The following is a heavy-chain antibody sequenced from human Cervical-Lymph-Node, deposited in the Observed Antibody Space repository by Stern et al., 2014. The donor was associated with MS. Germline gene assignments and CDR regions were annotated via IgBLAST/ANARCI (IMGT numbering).Heavy chain of an antibody. D-gene: IGHD4-17*01. CDR1: GFIFSDYY. CDR3: ARQPYGDYATWSGFDY. Sequence: VQLVESGGGLVKPGGSLRLSCTASGFIFSDYYMSWIRQAPGKGLERVSWISDSDNTIHDADSVRGRFTISRDNAKNLLFLQVKSLRAEDTAVYYCARQPYGDYATWSGFDYWGRGTLVTVSS. J-gene: IGHJ4*02. V-gene: IGHV3-11*01. CDR2: ISDSDNTI.